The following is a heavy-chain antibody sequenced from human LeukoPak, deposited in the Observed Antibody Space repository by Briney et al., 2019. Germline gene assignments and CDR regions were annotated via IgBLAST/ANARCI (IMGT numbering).Heavy chain of an antibody. CDR1: GFTFSSNS. Sequence: GSLRLSCAASGFTFSSNSMSWVRQGPGKGLEWISAISGSGGSTYYADSVKGRFTISRDNSKNTLYLQMNSLRAEDTAVYYCAKGFDFYFDYWGQGALVTVSS. V-gene: IGHV3-23*01. D-gene: IGHD3-3*01. CDR2: ISGSGGST. CDR3: AKGFDFYFDY. J-gene: IGHJ4*02.